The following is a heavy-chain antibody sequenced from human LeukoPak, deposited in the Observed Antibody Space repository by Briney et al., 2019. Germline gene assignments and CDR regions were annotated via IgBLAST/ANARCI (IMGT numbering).Heavy chain of an antibody. CDR3: ARVEGPSIFGVIDY. CDR2: INPSGGST. J-gene: IGHJ4*02. CDR1: GYTFTSYY. V-gene: IGHV1-46*01. D-gene: IGHD3-3*01. Sequence: ASVKVSCKASGYTFTSYYMHWVRQAPGQGLEWMGIINPSGGSTTYAQKFQGRVTMTRDTSTSTAYMEVRSLRSDDTAVYFCARVEGPSIFGVIDYWGQGTLVTISS.